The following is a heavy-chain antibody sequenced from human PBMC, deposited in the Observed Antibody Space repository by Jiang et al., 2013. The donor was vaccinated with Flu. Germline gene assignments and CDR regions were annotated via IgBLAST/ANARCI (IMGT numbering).Heavy chain of an antibody. D-gene: IGHD3-10*01. V-gene: IGHV4-61*01. Sequence: SGSGLVKPSETLSLTCTVSGGSVSSGSYYWSWIRQPPGKGLEWIGLIYYSGSTNYNASLKSRVTISVDTSKNQFSLKLNPVTAADTAVYYCARSRPYESGSYYDAFDMWGLGTRVTVSS. J-gene: IGHJ3*02. CDR1: GGSVSSGSYY. CDR2: IYYSGST. CDR3: ARSRPYESGSYYDAFDM.